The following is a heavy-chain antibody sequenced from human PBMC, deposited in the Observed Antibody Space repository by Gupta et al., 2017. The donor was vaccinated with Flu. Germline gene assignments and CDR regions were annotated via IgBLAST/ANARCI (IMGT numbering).Heavy chain of an antibody. D-gene: IGHD3-22*01. V-gene: IGHV4-34*01. Sequence: YYGSWIRQPPGKGLEWIGEINHSGSTNYNPSLKSRVTISVDTSKNQFSLKLSSVTAADTAVYYCARGATYYYDSSGYYTEWGQGTLVTVSS. CDR3: ARGATYYYDSSGYYTE. CDR1: YY. J-gene: IGHJ4*02. CDR2: INHSGST.